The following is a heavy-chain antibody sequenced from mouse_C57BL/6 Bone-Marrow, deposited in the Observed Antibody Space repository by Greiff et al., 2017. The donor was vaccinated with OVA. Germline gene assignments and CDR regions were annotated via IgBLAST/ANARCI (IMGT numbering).Heavy chain of an antibody. D-gene: IGHD1-1*01. CDR1: GFSLSTSGMG. J-gene: IGHJ4*01. CDR2: IYWDDDT. CDR3: ARTPITTVVAPYYYAMDY. V-gene: IGHV8-12*01. Sequence: QVTLKESGPGILQSSQTLSLTCSFSGFSLSTSGMGVSWIRQPSGKGLEWLAHIYWDDDTRYNPSLKSRLTISKDTSRNQVFLKITSVDTADTATYYCARTPITTVVAPYYYAMDYWGQGTSVTVSS.